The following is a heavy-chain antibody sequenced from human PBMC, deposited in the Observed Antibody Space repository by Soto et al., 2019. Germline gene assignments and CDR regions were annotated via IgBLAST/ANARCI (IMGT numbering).Heavy chain of an antibody. Sequence: ASETLSLTCTVSGGSISSSSYYWGWIRQPPGKGLEWIGSIYYSGSTYYNPSLKSRVTISVDTSKNQFSLKLSSVTAADTAVYYCARHPRYGSGSYYYYYGMDVWGQGTTVTVSS. CDR3: ARHPRYGSGSYYYYYGMDV. J-gene: IGHJ6*02. CDR1: GGSISSSSYY. D-gene: IGHD3-10*01. CDR2: IYYSGST. V-gene: IGHV4-39*01.